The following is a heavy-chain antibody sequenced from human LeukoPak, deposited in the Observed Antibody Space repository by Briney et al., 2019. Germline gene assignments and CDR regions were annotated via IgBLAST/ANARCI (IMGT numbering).Heavy chain of an antibody. CDR2: ISSSGSTI. Sequence: GGSLRLSCAASGFTFSDYYMSWLRQAPGKGLEWVSYISSSGSTIYYADSVKGRFTISRDNAKNSLYLQMNSLRAEDTAVYYCARDHPNYDFWSGYYYGMDVWGQGTTVTVSS. V-gene: IGHV3-11*01. D-gene: IGHD3-3*01. J-gene: IGHJ6*02. CDR1: GFTFSDYY. CDR3: ARDHPNYDFWSGYYYGMDV.